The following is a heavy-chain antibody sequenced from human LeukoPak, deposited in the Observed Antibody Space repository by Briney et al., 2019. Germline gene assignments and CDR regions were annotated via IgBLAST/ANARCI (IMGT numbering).Heavy chain of an antibody. CDR2: IGSGGDT. V-gene: IGHV3-13*01. D-gene: IGHD6-19*01. J-gene: IGHJ4*02. CDR1: GFSFSSYD. Sequence: PGGSLRLSCAGSGFSFSSYDMLGVRQARGKGLEWVSAIGSGGDTYYAGSVKGRFTISRESAKNSFYLQMNSLSAGDTAVYFCARAVAGTDEIDSWGQGTLVTVSS. CDR3: ARAVAGTDEIDS.